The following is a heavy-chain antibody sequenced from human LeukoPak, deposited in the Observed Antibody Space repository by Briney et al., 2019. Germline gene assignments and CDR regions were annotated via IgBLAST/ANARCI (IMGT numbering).Heavy chain of an antibody. V-gene: IGHV4-4*07. J-gene: IGHJ3*02. D-gene: IGHD6-19*01. Sequence: SETLSLTCTVSGGSISSYYWSWIRQPAGKGLEWIGRIYTSGSTNYNPSLKSRVTMSVDTSKNQFSLKLSSVTAADTAVYYCARGEDSSGWPDAFDIWGRGTMVTVSS. CDR3: ARGEDSSGWPDAFDI. CDR2: IYTSGST. CDR1: GGSISSYY.